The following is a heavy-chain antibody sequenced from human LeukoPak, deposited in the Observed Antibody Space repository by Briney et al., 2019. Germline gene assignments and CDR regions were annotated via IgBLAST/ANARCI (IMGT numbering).Heavy chain of an antibody. CDR1: GFIFSDYY. Sequence: GGSLGLSCAAPGFIFSDYYMDWVRQAPGKGLEWVGRTRNKAKSDTTEYAASVKGRFTVSRDDSKNLLYLQMNSLKTEDTAVYHCARASADSSGHYYSHYWGQGTLVTVSS. CDR2: TRNKAKSDTT. CDR3: ARASADSSGHYYSHY. D-gene: IGHD3-22*01. J-gene: IGHJ4*02. V-gene: IGHV3-72*01.